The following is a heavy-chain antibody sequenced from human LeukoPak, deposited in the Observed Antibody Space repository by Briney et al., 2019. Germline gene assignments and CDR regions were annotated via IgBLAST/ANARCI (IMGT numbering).Heavy chain of an antibody. D-gene: IGHD1-14*01. Sequence: GGSLSLSCAASGFTMEPFAMHWVRQAPGKGLEWVSNINKDGSRIYYADSVKGRFTISRDNSKNSLYLQMNSLRTEDSALYYCATWAFYHNLDVWGRGTTVTVSS. J-gene: IGHJ6*02. V-gene: IGHV3-43*02. CDR2: INKDGSRI. CDR3: ATWAFYHNLDV. CDR1: GFTMEPFA.